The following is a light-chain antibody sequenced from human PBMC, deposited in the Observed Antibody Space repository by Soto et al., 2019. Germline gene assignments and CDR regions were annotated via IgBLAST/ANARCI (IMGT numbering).Light chain of an antibody. J-gene: IGKJ4*01. V-gene: IGKV3-15*01. Sequence: EIVMTQSPATLSVSPGERATLSCRASQSVSSNLAWYQQKPGQAPRLLIYGASTRATGIPVRFSGSGSGTEFTLTISSLQSEDFAVYYCQHYNNWIASFGGGTKVDI. CDR2: GAS. CDR1: QSVSSN. CDR3: QHYNNWIAS.